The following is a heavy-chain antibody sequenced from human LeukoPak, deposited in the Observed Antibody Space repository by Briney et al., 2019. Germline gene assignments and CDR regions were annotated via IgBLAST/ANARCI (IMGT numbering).Heavy chain of an antibody. CDR1: GLIFSNYA. D-gene: IGHD4-17*01. V-gene: IGHV3-23*01. CDR2: ISGGSGYT. CDR3: AKGPTTVTPRLYYYGMDV. J-gene: IGHJ6*02. Sequence: PGGSLRLSCAASGLIFSNYAMNWVRQTPGKGLEWVSAISGGSGYTYDTDSVKGRFTISRDNSKNTLYLQMNSLRAEDTAVYYCAKGPTTVTPRLYYYGMDVWGQGTTVTVSS.